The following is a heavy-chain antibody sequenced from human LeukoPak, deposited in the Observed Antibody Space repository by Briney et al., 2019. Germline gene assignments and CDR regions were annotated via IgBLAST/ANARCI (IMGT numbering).Heavy chain of an antibody. Sequence: SETLSLTCTVSGGSISSGDYYWSWIRQPPGKGLEWIGYIYYSGSTYYNPSLKSRVTISVDTSKNQFSLKLSSVTAADTAVYYCARLWHYDSSGYYYSWFDPWGQGTLVTVSS. CDR3: ARLWHYDSSGYYYSWFDP. D-gene: IGHD3-22*01. V-gene: IGHV4-30-4*01. CDR2: IYYSGST. CDR1: GGSISSGDYY. J-gene: IGHJ5*02.